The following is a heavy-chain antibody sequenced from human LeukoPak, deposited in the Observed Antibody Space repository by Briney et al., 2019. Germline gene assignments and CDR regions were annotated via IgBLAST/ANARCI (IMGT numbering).Heavy chain of an antibody. D-gene: IGHD6-13*01. J-gene: IGHJ4*02. CDR1: GGSISSYY. V-gene: IGHV4-59*01. Sequence: SETLSLTCTVSGGSISSYYWSWIRQPPGKGLEWIGYIYYSGSTNYIPSLKSRVTISVDTSKNQFSLKLSSVTAADTAVYYCARAGYSSLEFAHDYWGQGTLVTVSS. CDR2: IYYSGST. CDR3: ARAGYSSLEFAHDY.